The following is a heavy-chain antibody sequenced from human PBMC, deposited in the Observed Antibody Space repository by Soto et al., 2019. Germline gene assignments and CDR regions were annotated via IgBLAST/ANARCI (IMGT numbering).Heavy chain of an antibody. D-gene: IGHD1-1*01. CDR2: IGGSGANT. CDR1: GFTFNMYA. V-gene: IGHV3-23*01. CDR3: ARTITGYFWAGAY. Sequence: EVQLSESGGGLAQPGGSLRLSCAASGFTFNMYAMSWVRQAPGKGLEWVSGIGGSGANTYYADCVKGRFTISRDNSKNTLYLQMDSLRAEDTAIYYCARTITGYFWAGAYWGQGTLVTVSS. J-gene: IGHJ4*02.